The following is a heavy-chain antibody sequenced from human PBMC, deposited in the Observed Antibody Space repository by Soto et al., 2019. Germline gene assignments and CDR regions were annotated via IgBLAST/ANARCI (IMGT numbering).Heavy chain of an antibody. CDR1: EFSFSTYW. J-gene: IGHJ6*02. CDR2: IDTTGSTT. CDR3: ASVSAAQYYYGMDA. D-gene: IGHD2-15*01. Sequence: ETLSLSCVASEFSFSTYWMHWVRQAPGKGLMWVARIDTTGSTTTYADSVQGRFTISRDNAKNTMYLQMNSVRDDDTAIYFCASVSAAQYYYGMDAWGQGTKVTVSS. V-gene: IGHV3-74*01.